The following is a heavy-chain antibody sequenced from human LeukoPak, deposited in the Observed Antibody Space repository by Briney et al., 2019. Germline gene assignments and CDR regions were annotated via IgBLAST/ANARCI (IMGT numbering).Heavy chain of an antibody. V-gene: IGHV4-34*01. CDR2: INHSGST. CDR3: ARYGYSYGYGDY. CDR1: GGSFSGYY. D-gene: IGHD5-18*01. Sequence: SETLSLTCAAYGGSFSGYYWSWIRQPPGKGLEWIGEINHSGSTNYNPSLKSRVTISVDTSKNQFSLKLSSVTAADTAVYYCARYGYSYGYGDYWGQGTLVTVSS. J-gene: IGHJ4*02.